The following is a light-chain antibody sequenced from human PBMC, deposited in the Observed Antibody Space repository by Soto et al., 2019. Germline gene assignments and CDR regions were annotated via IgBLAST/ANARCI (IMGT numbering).Light chain of an antibody. J-gene: IGKJ1*01. CDR2: ESS. V-gene: IGKV2-30*02. Sequence: DIVMTQSPLSLPVTLGQPASISCRSSQSLVHSDGNTYLNWFLQRPGESPRRLIYESSKRDSGVPDRFRGSGSGADFTLKISRVEAEDVGVYYCMQGTQWPWTFGQGTKVEIK. CDR3: MQGTQWPWT. CDR1: QSLVHSDGNTY.